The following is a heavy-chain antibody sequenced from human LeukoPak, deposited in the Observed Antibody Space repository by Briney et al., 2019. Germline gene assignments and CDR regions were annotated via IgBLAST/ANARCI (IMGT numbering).Heavy chain of an antibody. Sequence: SETLSLTCGVSGGSISSSNWWSWVRQPPGKGLEWIGEIYHSGSTNYNPSLKSRVTISVDKSKKQFSLKLSSVTAADTAVYYCARDKFPLVGATGDDAFDIWGQGTMVTVSS. V-gene: IGHV4-4*02. D-gene: IGHD1-26*01. J-gene: IGHJ3*02. CDR2: IYHSGST. CDR3: ARDKFPLVGATGDDAFDI. CDR1: GGSISSSNW.